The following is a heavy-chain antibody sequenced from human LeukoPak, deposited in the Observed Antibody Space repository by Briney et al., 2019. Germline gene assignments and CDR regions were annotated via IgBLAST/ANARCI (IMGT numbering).Heavy chain of an antibody. Sequence: GGSLRLSCAASGFTFSDYYMSWIRQAPGKGLEWVSYISNSDGTIYYADSVKGRFTISRDNAKNSLYLQMNSLRAEDTAVYHCARDFWWDHAFDTWGQGTMVTVSS. V-gene: IGHV3-11*01. J-gene: IGHJ3*02. D-gene: IGHD3-3*01. CDR3: ARDFWWDHAFDT. CDR2: ISNSDGTI. CDR1: GFTFSDYY.